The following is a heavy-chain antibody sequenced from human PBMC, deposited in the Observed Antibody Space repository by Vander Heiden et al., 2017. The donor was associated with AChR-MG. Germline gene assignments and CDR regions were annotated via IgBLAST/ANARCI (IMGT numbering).Heavy chain of an antibody. D-gene: IGHD5-12*01. CDR1: GYNFTSYF. V-gene: IGHV1-46*01. J-gene: IGHJ4*02. Sequence: VQLVQSGAEVKKPGASVKVSCKVSGYNFTSYFLHWVRQSPVHGLEWMGIINPSRGETTFEQKFQGRVTMTRDTSTSTVYMEVSSLRSDDTAVYYCARPVRGGSTDFFDYWGQGTQVTVSS. CDR3: ARPVRGGSTDFFDY. CDR2: INPSRGET.